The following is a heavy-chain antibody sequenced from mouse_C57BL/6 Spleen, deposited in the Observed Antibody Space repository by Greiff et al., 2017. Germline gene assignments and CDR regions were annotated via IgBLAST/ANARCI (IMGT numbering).Heavy chain of an antibody. Sequence: VQLQQPGAELVMPGASVKLSCKASGYTFTSYWMHWVKQRPGQGLEWIGEIDPSDSYTNYNQKFKGKSTLTVDKSSSTAYMQLSSLTSEDSAVYYCASYSNYEDYFDYWGQGTTLTVSS. V-gene: IGHV1-69*01. D-gene: IGHD2-5*01. CDR3: ASYSNYEDYFDY. CDR2: IDPSDSYT. J-gene: IGHJ2*01. CDR1: GYTFTSYW.